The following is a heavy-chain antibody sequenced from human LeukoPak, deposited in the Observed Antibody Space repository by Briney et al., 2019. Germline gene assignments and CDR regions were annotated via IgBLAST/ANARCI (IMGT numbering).Heavy chain of an antibody. V-gene: IGHV3-21*01. Sequence: GGSLRLSCAASGFTFSSYSMNWVRQAPGTGLEWVSSITSSGSYIYYADSVKGRFTISRDNAKNSLFLQMNSLRVEDTAVYYCARDPICSGGSCYLSSFYFDYWGQGTLVTVSS. CDR3: ARDPICSGGSCYLSSFYFDY. CDR1: GFTFSSYS. J-gene: IGHJ4*02. D-gene: IGHD2-15*01. CDR2: ITSSGSYI.